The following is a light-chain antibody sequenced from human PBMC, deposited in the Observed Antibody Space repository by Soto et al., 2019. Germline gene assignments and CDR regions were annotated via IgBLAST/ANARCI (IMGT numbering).Light chain of an antibody. CDR1: SSNIGAGYD. J-gene: IGLJ2*01. V-gene: IGLV1-40*01. CDR3: QSYDNTLSGA. Sequence: QSALTQPPSVSGATGQSVTISCTGDSSNIGAGYDVHWYQQLPGTAPKLLIYDNTNRPSGIPDRFSGSKSGTSASPAITGLQAEDEADYYCQSYDNTLSGAFGGGTKVTVL. CDR2: DNT.